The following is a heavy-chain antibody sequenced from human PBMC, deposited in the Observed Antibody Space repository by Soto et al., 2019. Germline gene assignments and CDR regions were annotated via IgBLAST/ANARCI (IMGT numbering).Heavy chain of an antibody. CDR2: ISYDGTNK. V-gene: IGHV3-30-3*01. D-gene: IGHD7-27*01. J-gene: IGHJ4*02. CDR1: RFSLRFSS. CDR3: ARDPKTSGGQHWAFNYFDS. Sequence: PGGSLRPSCAASRFSLRFSSLHWVPPAPGEGPGWVALISYDGTNKFYADSVKGRFTISRDNSKSTLYLQVDSLRPEDAAVYYCARDPKTSGGQHWAFNYFDSWGQGTLVTVSS.